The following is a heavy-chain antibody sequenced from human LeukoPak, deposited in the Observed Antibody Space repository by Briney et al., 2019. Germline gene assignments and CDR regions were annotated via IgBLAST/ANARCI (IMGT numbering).Heavy chain of an antibody. V-gene: IGHV3-21*01. CDR3: ARGRGYGSGSHLY. CDR2: ISSSSSYI. Sequence: PGGSLRLSCAASGFTFSSYSMNWVRQAPGKGLEWVSSISSSSSYIYYADSVKGRFTISRDNAKNSLYLQMNSLRAEDTAVYYCARGRGYGSGSHLYWGQGTLVTVSS. CDR1: GFTFSSYS. D-gene: IGHD3-10*01. J-gene: IGHJ4*02.